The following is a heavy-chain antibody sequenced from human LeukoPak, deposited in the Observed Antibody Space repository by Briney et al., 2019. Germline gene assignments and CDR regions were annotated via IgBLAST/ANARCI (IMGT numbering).Heavy chain of an antibody. J-gene: IGHJ5*02. CDR3: ARKKYYYDTSTYAWFDP. Sequence: GGSLRLSCAASGFTFSTYWMTWVRQAPGKGLEWVANINQNGSETYYVDSVKGRFTISRDNAKNSLYLQMNSLRVEATAVYYCARKKYYYDTSTYAWFDPWGQGISVTVSS. V-gene: IGHV3-7*01. D-gene: IGHD3-22*01. CDR1: GFTFSTYW. CDR2: INQNGSET.